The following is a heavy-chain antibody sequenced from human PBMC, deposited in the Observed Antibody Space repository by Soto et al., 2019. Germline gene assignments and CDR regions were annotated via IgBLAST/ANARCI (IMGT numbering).Heavy chain of an antibody. CDR1: AFPFSSYA. Sequence: GGALRLSCQPSAFPFSSYAMSWVRQAAGKGLEWISAVSGSGGSTYYADSVKGRFTISRDNSKDTLYLQMNNLRAEDTAVYYCAKPPDYNWNDYWGQGTLVTVSS. J-gene: IGHJ4*02. V-gene: IGHV3-23*01. CDR3: AKPPDYNWNDY. D-gene: IGHD1-20*01. CDR2: VSGSGGST.